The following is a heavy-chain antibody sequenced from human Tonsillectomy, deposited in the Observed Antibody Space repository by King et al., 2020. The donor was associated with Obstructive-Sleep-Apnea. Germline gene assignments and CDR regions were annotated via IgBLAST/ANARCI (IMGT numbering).Heavy chain of an antibody. CDR2: INIRGTT. V-gene: IGHV3-23*04. D-gene: IGHD3-10*01. CDR1: GFTFDSYA. CDR3: AKGGGGSGVYWVDS. Sequence: VQLVQSGGGLVQPGGSLRLSCAASGFTFDSYAMSWVRQAPGRGLEWVSAINIRGTTFYADSVKGRFTISRDNSKYTVDLQVNSLRAEDTAFYYCAKGGGGSGVYWVDSWGQGTLVTVSS. J-gene: IGHJ5*01.